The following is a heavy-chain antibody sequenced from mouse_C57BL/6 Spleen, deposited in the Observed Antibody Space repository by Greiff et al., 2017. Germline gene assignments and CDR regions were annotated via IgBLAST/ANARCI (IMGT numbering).Heavy chain of an antibody. CDR3: ASSYDYGYVDY. Sequence: QVQLKESGPELVKPGASVKISCKASGYAFRSSWMNWVQQRTGKGLAWIGRIYPGDGDTKYNGKFKGKATLTADKSSSTAYMQLSSLTSEDSAVYFCASSYDYGYVDYWGQGTTLTVSS. J-gene: IGHJ2*01. D-gene: IGHD2-4*01. V-gene: IGHV1-82*01. CDR2: IYPGDGDT. CDR1: GYAFRSSW.